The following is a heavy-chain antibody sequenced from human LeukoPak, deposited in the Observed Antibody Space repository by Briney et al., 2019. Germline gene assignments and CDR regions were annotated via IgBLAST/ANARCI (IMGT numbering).Heavy chain of an antibody. Sequence: GASVKVSCKASGYTFTSYYMHWVRQAPGQGLEWMGMINPSGGSTSYAQRFQGRVTMTRDASTSTVYMELSSLRSEDTAVYYCARDPGEPAAIPTYYFDYWGQGTLVTVSS. CDR2: INPSGGST. J-gene: IGHJ4*02. D-gene: IGHD2-2*02. CDR1: GYTFTSYY. CDR3: ARDPGEPAAIPTYYFDY. V-gene: IGHV1-46*01.